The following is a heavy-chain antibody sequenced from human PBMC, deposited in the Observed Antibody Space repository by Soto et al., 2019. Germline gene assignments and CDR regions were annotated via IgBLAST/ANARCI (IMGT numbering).Heavy chain of an antibody. J-gene: IGHJ5*02. CDR2: ISSGGSHT. Sequence: GGSLRLSCAASGFTFSEHYMSWIRQAPGKGLEWVAYISSGGSHTDYADSVRGRFTSSRDNTKSSLYLQMNSLRDEDTAVYFCARVRGGGTDLLGPGTLVTLSS. D-gene: IGHD3-16*01. CDR3: ARVRGGGTDL. V-gene: IGHV3-11*06. CDR1: GFTFSEHY.